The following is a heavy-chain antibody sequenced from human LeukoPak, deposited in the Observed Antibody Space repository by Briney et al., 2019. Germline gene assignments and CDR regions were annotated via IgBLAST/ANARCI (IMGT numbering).Heavy chain of an antibody. CDR2: IYHSGST. CDR3: ARTAWGSAFDI. V-gene: IGHV4-38-2*02. CDR1: GYSISSGYY. Sequence: PSETLSLTCTVSGYSISSGYYWGWIRQPPGKGLEWIGSIYHSGSTYYNPSLKSRVAISVDTSKNQFSLKLSSVTAADTAVYYCARTAWGSAFDIWGQGTMVTVSS. D-gene: IGHD7-27*01. J-gene: IGHJ3*02.